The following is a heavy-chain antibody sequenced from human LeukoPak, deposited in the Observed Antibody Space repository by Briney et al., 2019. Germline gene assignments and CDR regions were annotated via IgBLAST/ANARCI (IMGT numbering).Heavy chain of an antibody. CDR3: AKDTGRPTDAITMEDNAFDI. CDR2: ISWSSGII. D-gene: IGHD3-3*01. J-gene: IGHJ3*02. V-gene: IGHV3-9*01. Sequence: GRSLRLSCAASGFTFDDHGMHWVRQAPGKGLEWVSGISWSSGIIGYADSVKGRFTISRDNAKNSLYLQMDSLRAEDTALYYCAKDTGRPTDAITMEDNAFDIWGQGTMVTVSS. CDR1: GFTFDDHG.